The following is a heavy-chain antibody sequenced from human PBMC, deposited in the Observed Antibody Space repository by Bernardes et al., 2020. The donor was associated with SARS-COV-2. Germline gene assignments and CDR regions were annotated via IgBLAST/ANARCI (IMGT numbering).Heavy chain of an antibody. CDR3: AKDGSSYGSPYYFDY. CDR1: GFILSSYA. D-gene: IGHD5-18*01. V-gene: IGHV3-23*01. J-gene: IGHJ4*02. Sequence: GGSLRLSCAASGFILSSYAMSWVRQAPGKGLEWVSGISGSGGTTFYADSVKGRFTISRDNSKSTLYLQMNSLRAEDTALYFCAKDGSSYGSPYYFDYWGQGALVTVSS. CDR2: ISGSGGTT.